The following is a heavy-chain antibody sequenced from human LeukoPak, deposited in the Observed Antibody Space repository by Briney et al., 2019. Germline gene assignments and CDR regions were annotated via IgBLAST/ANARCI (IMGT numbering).Heavy chain of an antibody. CDR2: ISSSSSYI. CDR3: ARGGSDYYYMDV. Sequence: GGSLRLSCAASGFTFSSYSMNWVRQAPGKGLEGVSSISSSSSYIYYEDSVKGRFTISRDNAKNSLYLQMNSLRAEDTAVYYCARGGSDYYYMDVWGKGTTVTISS. D-gene: IGHD1-26*01. CDR1: GFTFSSYS. J-gene: IGHJ6*03. V-gene: IGHV3-21*01.